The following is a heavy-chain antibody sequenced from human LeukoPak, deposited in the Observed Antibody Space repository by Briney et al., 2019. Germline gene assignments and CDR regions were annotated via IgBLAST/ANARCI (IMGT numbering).Heavy chain of an antibody. CDR2: INSDGSST. J-gene: IGHJ4*02. Sequence: GGSLRLSCAASGFTFSSYWMHWVRQAPGKGLVWVSRINSDGSSTSYADSVKGRFTISRDNAKNTLYLQMNSLRAEDTAVYYCASDSSGWTGWHFFDYWGQGTLVTVSS. D-gene: IGHD6-19*01. CDR3: ASDSSGWTGWHFFDY. CDR1: GFTFSSYW. V-gene: IGHV3-74*01.